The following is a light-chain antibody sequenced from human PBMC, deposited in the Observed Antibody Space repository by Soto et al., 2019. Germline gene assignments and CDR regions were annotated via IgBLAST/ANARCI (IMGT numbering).Light chain of an antibody. Sequence: EIVMTQSPATLFVSPGERDTLSCRASQTVSDDLAWYQQKPGQAPRLLIYGASTRATDIPARFSSGGSGTEFTLTISSLQSEDSAIYYCQQYHDWPPITFGPGTKVNI. CDR2: GAS. J-gene: IGKJ3*01. CDR3: QQYHDWPPIT. V-gene: IGKV3-15*01. CDR1: QTVSDD.